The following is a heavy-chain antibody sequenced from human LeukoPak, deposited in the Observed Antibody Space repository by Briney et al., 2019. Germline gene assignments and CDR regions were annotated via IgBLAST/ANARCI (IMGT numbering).Heavy chain of an antibody. CDR1: GHSLTELS. CDR2: FDPEAGAT. V-gene: IGHV1-24*01. Sequence: GASVKVSCKVSGHSLTELSIHCVRQAPGKGLEWMGGFDPEAGATLYAQSFQDRVIMTEDTSIDTTYMELTSLRSDDRAVYFCATDLAVAASGGFDYWGQGTLITVSS. CDR3: ATDLAVAASGGFDY. J-gene: IGHJ4*02. D-gene: IGHD6-19*01.